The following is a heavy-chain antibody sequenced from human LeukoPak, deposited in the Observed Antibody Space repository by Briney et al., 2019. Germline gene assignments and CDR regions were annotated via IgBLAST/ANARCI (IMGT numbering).Heavy chain of an antibody. Sequence: SETLSLTCAVYGGSFSGYSWSWIRQPPGKGLEWLGEINHSGSTNYNPSLKSRVTISVDTSKNQFSLKLSSVTAPDTAVYYCARGRDSNQPFDYWGQGTLVTVSS. D-gene: IGHD6-13*01. J-gene: IGHJ4*02. CDR1: GGSFSGYS. V-gene: IGHV4-34*01. CDR2: INHSGST. CDR3: ARGRDSNQPFDY.